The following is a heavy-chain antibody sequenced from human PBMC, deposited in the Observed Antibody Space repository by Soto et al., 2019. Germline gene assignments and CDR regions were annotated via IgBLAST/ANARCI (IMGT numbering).Heavy chain of an antibody. V-gene: IGHV4-39*01. CDR3: ARHRHQLLNWFDP. CDR1: GGSISSGSSY. J-gene: IGHJ5*02. Sequence: SETLSLTCTVSGGSISSGSSYWGWIRQPPGKGLEWIGSIYYLGSTNYNPSLKSRVTISVDTSKNQFSLKLSSVTAADSVVYYCARHRHQLLNWFDPWGQGTLVTVSS. CDR2: IYYLGST. D-gene: IGHD2-2*01.